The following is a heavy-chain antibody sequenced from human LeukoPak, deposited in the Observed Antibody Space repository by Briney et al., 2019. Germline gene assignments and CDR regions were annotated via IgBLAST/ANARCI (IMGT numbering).Heavy chain of an antibody. CDR1: GGSISSYY. D-gene: IGHD3-10*01. Sequence: SSETLSLTCTVSGGSISSYYWSWIRQPAGKGLEWIGRIYTSGSTNYNPSLKSRVTISVDTSKNQFSLKLNSVTAADTAVYYCARRGVKGAFDIWGQGTMVTVSS. CDR3: ARRGVKGAFDI. CDR2: IYTSGST. V-gene: IGHV4-4*07. J-gene: IGHJ3*02.